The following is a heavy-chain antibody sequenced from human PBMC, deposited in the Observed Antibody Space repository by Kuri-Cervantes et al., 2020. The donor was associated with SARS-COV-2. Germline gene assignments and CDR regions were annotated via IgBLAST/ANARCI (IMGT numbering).Heavy chain of an antibody. CDR2: ISSDGNYK. CDR1: EFTFSNYA. D-gene: IGHD3-10*01. J-gene: IGHJ6*02. CDR3: AKDSLLWFGETYYYYYGMDV. Sequence: GESLKISCAASEFTFSNYAIHWVRQAPGKGLEWVAVISSDGNYKYYGDSVKGRFSISRDNSKNTLYLQMNSLRAEDTAVYYCAKDSLLWFGETYYYYYGMDVWGQGTTVTVSS. V-gene: IGHV3-30-3*01.